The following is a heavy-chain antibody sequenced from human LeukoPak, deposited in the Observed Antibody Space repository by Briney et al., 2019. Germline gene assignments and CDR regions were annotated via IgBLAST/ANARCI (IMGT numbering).Heavy chain of an antibody. CDR1: GFTFSSYG. CDR3: ARDSSGWYLDY. D-gene: IGHD6-19*01. Sequence: PGRSLRLFCAASGFTFSSYGMHWVRQAPGKGLEWVAVIWYDGSNKYYADSVKGRFTISRDNSKNTLYLQMNSLRAEDTAVYYCARDSSGWYLDYWGQGTLVTVSS. J-gene: IGHJ4*02. V-gene: IGHV3-33*01. CDR2: IWYDGSNK.